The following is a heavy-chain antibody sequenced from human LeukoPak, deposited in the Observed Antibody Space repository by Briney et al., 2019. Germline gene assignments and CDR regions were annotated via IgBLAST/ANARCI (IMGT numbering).Heavy chain of an antibody. D-gene: IGHD6-19*01. CDR3: AHRDGYSSGWGFDY. V-gene: IGHV2-5*01. Sequence: SGPTLVKPTQTLTLTCTFSGFSLSTSGVGVGWILQPPGKALEWLALIYWNDDKRYSPSLKSRLTITKDTSKNQVVLTMTNMDPVDTATYYCAHRDGYSSGWGFDYWGQGTLVTVCS. CDR2: IYWNDDK. J-gene: IGHJ4*02. CDR1: GFSLSTSGVG.